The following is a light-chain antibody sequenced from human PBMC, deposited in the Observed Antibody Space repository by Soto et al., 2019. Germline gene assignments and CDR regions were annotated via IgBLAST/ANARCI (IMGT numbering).Light chain of an antibody. CDR2: EAS. V-gene: IGKV3-20*01. CDR3: QQYGRPPRAT. Sequence: DTFLTQSPCTLSLSTVEIAHLSFMASQSVNSRYIAWYQVKPGQAPRLLIYEASSRATGIPDRFSGGGSGTDFTLSISKVEPEDFAVYYCQQYGRPPRATFGQGTRLEIK. J-gene: IGKJ5*01. CDR1: QSVNSRY.